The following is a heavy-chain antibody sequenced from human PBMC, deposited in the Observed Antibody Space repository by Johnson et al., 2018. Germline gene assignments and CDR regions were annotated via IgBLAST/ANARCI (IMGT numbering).Heavy chain of an antibody. Sequence: VQLVESGGGLVQPGRSLRLSCAASGFTFDDYAMHWVRQAPGKGLEWVSGISWNSGSIGYADSVKGRFTISRDNAKNSLYLKMNSLRAEDTALYYCAREGWEILSGYYYYYMDVWGKGTTVTVSS. D-gene: IGHD1-26*01. J-gene: IGHJ6*03. CDR3: AREGWEILSGYYYYYMDV. V-gene: IGHV3-9*01. CDR1: GFTFDDYA. CDR2: ISWNSGSI.